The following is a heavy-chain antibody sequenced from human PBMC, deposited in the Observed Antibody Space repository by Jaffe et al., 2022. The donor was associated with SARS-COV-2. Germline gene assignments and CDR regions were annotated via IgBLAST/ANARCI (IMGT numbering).Heavy chain of an antibody. Sequence: QVQLVQSGAEVKKPGASVKVSCKASGYTFTSYYMHWVRQAPGQGLEWMGIINPSGGSTSYAQKFQGRVTMTRDTSTSTVYMELSSLRSEDTAVYYCARGGHSSSQRTGYGMDVWGQGTTVTVSS. CDR2: INPSGGST. D-gene: IGHD6-13*01. J-gene: IGHJ6*02. CDR1: GYTFTSYY. V-gene: IGHV1-46*01. CDR3: ARGGHSSSQRTGYGMDV.